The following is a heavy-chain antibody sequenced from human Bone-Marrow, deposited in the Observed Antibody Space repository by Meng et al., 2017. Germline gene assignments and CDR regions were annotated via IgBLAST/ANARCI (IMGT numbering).Heavy chain of an antibody. CDR3: ASGLSGSYQNWFDP. D-gene: IGHD1-26*01. CDR2: IIPIFGTA. J-gene: IGHJ5*02. Sequence: QGKLVEAGAEVKKPGSSGKVSCKASGGTFSSYAISWVLQAPGQGLEWMGGIIPIFGTANYAQKFQGRVTITADESTSTAYMELSSLRSEDTAVYYCASGLSGSYQNWFDPWGQGTLVTVSS. CDR1: GGTFSSYA. V-gene: IGHV1-69*01.